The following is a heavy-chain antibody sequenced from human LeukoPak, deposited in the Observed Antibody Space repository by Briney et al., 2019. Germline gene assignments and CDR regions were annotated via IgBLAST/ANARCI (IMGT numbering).Heavy chain of an antibody. V-gene: IGHV4-59*01. CDR2: IYYSGST. Sequence: SETLSLTCTVSGGSISSYYWSWIRQPPGKGLEWIGYIYYSGSTNYNPSLKSRVTISVGTSKNQFSLKLSSVTAADTAVYYCARVGLGYCSGGSCYSGPFNGMDVWGQGTTVTVS. CDR3: ARVGLGYCSGGSCYSGPFNGMDV. D-gene: IGHD2-15*01. J-gene: IGHJ6*02. CDR1: GGSISSYY.